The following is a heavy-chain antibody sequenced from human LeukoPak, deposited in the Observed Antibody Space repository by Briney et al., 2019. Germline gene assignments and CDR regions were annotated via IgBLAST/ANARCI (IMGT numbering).Heavy chain of an antibody. CDR1: GFTFSRYT. CDR3: ARDRWLQSEDYYMDV. V-gene: IGHV3-21*01. J-gene: IGHJ6*03. Sequence: GGSLGLSCAASGFTFSRYTMNWVRQAPGKGLEWVSSISTSSSYIYYADSVKGRFTISRDNAKNSVYLQMNSLRAEDTAVYYCARDRWLQSEDYYMDVWGKGTTVTISS. CDR2: ISTSSSYI. D-gene: IGHD5-24*01.